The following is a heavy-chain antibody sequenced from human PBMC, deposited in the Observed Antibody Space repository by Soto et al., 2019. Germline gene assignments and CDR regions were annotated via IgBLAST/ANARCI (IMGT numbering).Heavy chain of an antibody. CDR3: AREYLDHCPDV. Sequence: QVQLVESGGGVVQPGRSLRLSCVGSGFSFGRYGIHWVRQAPGKGLEWVAWVSYDGRNRNYADSLKARLTISRDNSKDTAFLQMNILGPDDTSVYYCAREYLDHCPDVWGQVTSVTVYS. CDR1: GFSFGRYG. V-gene: IGHV3-30*03. CDR2: VSYDGRNR. J-gene: IGHJ6*02.